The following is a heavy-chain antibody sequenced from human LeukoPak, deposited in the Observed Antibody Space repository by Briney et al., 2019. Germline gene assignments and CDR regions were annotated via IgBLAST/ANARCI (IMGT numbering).Heavy chain of an antibody. J-gene: IGHJ4*02. CDR1: GYTFTDYY. V-gene: IGHV1-2*02. CDR3: ARVRKFYYGSGILNY. D-gene: IGHD3-10*01. Sequence: GASVKVSCKASGYTFTDYYIHWVRQAPGQGLEWMGWIDPNSGGTNYAQNFRGRVTMTTDTSTSTAYMELRSLRSDDTAVYYCARVRKFYYGSGILNYWGQGTLVTVSS. CDR2: IDPNSGGT.